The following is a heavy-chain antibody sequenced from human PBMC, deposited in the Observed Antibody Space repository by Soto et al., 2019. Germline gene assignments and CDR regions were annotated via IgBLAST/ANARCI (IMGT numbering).Heavy chain of an antibody. J-gene: IGHJ4*02. CDR1: GFIFSSYW. V-gene: IGHV3-7*04. D-gene: IGHD3-10*01. CDR3: ARATGADKEDY. Sequence: EVQLVESGGGLVQPGGSLRLSCSASGFIFSSYWMSWLRQAPGKGLEWWASMNEYGSERYYVDSVKGRFTISRDNAKNSLYLQMNSVRAEDTAVYYCARATGADKEDYWGQGTLVTVSS. CDR2: MNEYGSER.